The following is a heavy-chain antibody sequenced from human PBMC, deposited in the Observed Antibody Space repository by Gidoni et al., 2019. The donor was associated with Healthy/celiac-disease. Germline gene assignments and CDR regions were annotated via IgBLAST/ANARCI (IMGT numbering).Heavy chain of an antibody. CDR3: ARQGAVAGAFDY. CDR2: IYYSGST. D-gene: IGHD6-19*01. V-gene: IGHV4-39*01. J-gene: IGHJ4*02. Sequence: QLQLQASCPVLVKPSETLSLTCTVSGCSISSSSYYWGWIRQPPGKGLEWIGSIYYSGSTYYNPSLKSRVNISVETSKNQFSLKLSSVTAADTAVYYCARQGAVAGAFDYWGQGTLVTVAS. CDR1: GCSISSSSYY.